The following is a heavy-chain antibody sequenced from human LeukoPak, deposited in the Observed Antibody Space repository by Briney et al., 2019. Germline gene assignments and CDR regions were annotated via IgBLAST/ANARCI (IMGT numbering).Heavy chain of an antibody. D-gene: IGHD2-8*01. V-gene: IGHV4-34*01. CDR2: INHSGST. Sequence: PGGSLRLSCAASGFTVSSNYMSWVRQAPGKGLEWIGEINHSGSTNYNPSLKSRVTISVDTSKNQFSLKLSSVTAADTAVYYCARAGGIVLMVYADYYFDYWGQGTLVTVSS. CDR3: ARAGGIVLMVYADYYFDY. CDR1: GFTVSSNY. J-gene: IGHJ4*02.